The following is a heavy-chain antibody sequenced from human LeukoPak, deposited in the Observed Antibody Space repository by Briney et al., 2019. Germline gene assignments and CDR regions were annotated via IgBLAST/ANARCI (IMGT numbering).Heavy chain of an antibody. J-gene: IGHJ4*02. D-gene: IGHD4-23*01. CDR3: AKERGHSKPFDY. CDR2: ISDSGDAT. CDR1: GFIFSYYG. V-gene: IGHV3-23*01. Sequence: GGSLRLSCEVSGFIFSYYGMNWVRQAPGKGLEWVSAISDSGDATYYADSVKGRLTISRDNSKSTLYLQMNNLRAEDTALYYCAKERGHSKPFDYWGQGTLVTVSP.